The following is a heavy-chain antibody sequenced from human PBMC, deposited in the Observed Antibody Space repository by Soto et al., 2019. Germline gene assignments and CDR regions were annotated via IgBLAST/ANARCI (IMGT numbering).Heavy chain of an antibody. D-gene: IGHD2-15*01. CDR3: ARPTRFCSGGSCYSGWFDP. J-gene: IGHJ5*02. V-gene: IGHV1-18*01. Sequence: VKVSCKASGYTFTSYGISWVRQAPGQGLEWMGWISAYNGNTNYAQKLQGRVTMTTDTSTSTAYMELRSLRSDDTAVYYCARPTRFCSGGSCYSGWFDPWGQGTLVTVSS. CDR2: ISAYNGNT. CDR1: GYTFTSYG.